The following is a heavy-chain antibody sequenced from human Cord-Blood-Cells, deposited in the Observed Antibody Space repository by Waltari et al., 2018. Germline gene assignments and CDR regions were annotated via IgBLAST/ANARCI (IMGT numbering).Heavy chain of an antibody. CDR1: GYTFTSYA. J-gene: IGHJ4*02. D-gene: IGHD2-15*01. CDR3: AMEGPSGYFDY. Sequence: QVQLVQSGAAVKKPGASVKVSCKASGYTFTSYAMHLVRQAPGQRLEWMGWINAGNGNTKYSQKFQGRVTITRDTSASTAYMELSSLRSEDTAVYYCAMEGPSGYFDYWGQGTLVTVSS. CDR2: INAGNGNT. V-gene: IGHV1-3*01.